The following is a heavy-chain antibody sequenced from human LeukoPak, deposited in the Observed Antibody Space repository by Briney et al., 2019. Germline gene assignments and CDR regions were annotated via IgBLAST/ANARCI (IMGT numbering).Heavy chain of an antibody. J-gene: IGHJ4*02. CDR1: GFTVSSNY. V-gene: IGHV3-23*01. CDR3: AKDGVFDY. CDR2: ISGGSGTT. Sequence: GGSLRLSCAASGFTVSSNYMSWVRQAPGKGLEWVSTISGGSGTTYYADSVKGRFTISRDNSRNTLYLQMNGLRAEDTALYYCAKDGVFDYWGQGTLVAVSS.